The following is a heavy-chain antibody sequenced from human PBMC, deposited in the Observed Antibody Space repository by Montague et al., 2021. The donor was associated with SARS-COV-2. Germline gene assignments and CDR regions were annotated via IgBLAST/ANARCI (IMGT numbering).Heavy chain of an antibody. CDR1: GFSLSTSGVC. V-gene: IGHV2-70*01. CDR2: VDWDDDQ. Sequence: PALVKPTQTLTLTCTFSGFSLSTSGVCVSWIRQPPGKALEWLALVDWDDDQYYSTSLKTRLTISKDASKNQVVLTMTNMDPADTATYYCARDWGLNYFDYWGQGTLVTVSS. J-gene: IGHJ4*02. CDR3: ARDWGLNYFDY. D-gene: IGHD2-21*01.